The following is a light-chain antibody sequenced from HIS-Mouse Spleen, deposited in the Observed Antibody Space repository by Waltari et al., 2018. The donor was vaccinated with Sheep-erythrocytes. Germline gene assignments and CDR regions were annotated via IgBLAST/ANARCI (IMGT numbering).Light chain of an antibody. Sequence: QSALTQPASVSGSPGQSITISCTGTISDGGGYNFVSWYQQHPGKAPKLMIYEVSNRPSGVSNRFSGSKSGNTASLTISGLQAEDEADYYCSSYTSSSTWVFGGGTKLTVL. CDR1: ISDGGGYNF. CDR3: SSYTSSSTWV. J-gene: IGLJ3*02. CDR2: EVS. V-gene: IGLV2-14*01.